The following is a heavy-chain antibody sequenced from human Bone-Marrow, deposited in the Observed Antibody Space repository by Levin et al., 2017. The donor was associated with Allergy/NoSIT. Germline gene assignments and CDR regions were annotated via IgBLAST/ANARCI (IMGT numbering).Heavy chain of an antibody. CDR1: GFTFNIEA. CDR2: SGSST. V-gene: IGHV3-23*01. D-gene: IGHD1-1*01. Sequence: LSLTCVGRGFTFNIEAMSWVRPAPGKGLEWVASSGSSTLYSDSVRGRFTISRDDSKNTLFLQMDSLRPEDTAIYFCSKEDWSDGPGLYFNYWGQGSLVTVSS. J-gene: IGHJ4*02. CDR3: SKEDWSDGPGLYFNY.